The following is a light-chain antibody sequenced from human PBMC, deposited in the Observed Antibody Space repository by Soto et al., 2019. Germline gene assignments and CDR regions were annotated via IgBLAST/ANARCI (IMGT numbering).Light chain of an antibody. CDR3: SSYSSSSTL. Sequence: QSALTQPASVSGSPGQSITISCTGSSSDVGGYDYVSWYQQHPGKAPKLIIYDVNNRPSGVSNRFSGSKSANTASLTISGLQAEDEADYCCSSYSSSSTLFGGGTKLTVL. J-gene: IGLJ2*01. CDR2: DVN. CDR1: SSDVGGYDY. V-gene: IGLV2-14*01.